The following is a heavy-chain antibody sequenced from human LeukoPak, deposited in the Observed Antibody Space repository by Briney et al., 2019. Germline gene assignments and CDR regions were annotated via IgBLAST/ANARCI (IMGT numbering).Heavy chain of an antibody. CDR1: GFSVSSFG. V-gene: IGHV3-23*01. Sequence: RPEGSLRLSCAVSGFSVSSFGMSWVRQAPGKGLEWISAISLNGETTWYADSVKGRFIISRDNSKNTLYLQLTSLRAEDTAVYYCAQGFSSGWYPYWGQGSLVSVSS. D-gene: IGHD6-19*01. CDR2: ISLNGETT. CDR3: AQGFSSGWYPY. J-gene: IGHJ4*02.